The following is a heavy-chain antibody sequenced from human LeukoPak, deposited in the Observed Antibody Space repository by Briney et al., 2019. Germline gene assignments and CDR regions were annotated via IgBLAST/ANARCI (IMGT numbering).Heavy chain of an antibody. Sequence: PSETLSLTCAVYGWSFNDYYWNWIRQPPGKGLEWIGEINARGDTNYNPSLKSRVTMSVDTSKKQFSLRLTPMIAADTALYYCARGQVPAARGYNWFDPWGQGTLVTVSS. D-gene: IGHD2-2*01. CDR1: GWSFNDYY. J-gene: IGHJ5*02. V-gene: IGHV4-34*01. CDR2: INARGDT. CDR3: ARGQVPAARGYNWFDP.